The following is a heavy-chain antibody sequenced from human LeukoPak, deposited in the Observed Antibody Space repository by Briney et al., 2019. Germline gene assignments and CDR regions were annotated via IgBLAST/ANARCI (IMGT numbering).Heavy chain of an antibody. V-gene: IGHV1-2*02. Sequence: ASVTVSCKASGYTFTGYYMHWVRQAPGQGLEWMGWINPNSGGTNYAQKFQGRVTMTRDTSISTAYMELSRLRSDDTAVYYCAREDIAAAGTGYDYWGQGTLVTVSS. CDR1: GYTFTGYY. J-gene: IGHJ4*02. D-gene: IGHD6-13*01. CDR2: INPNSGGT. CDR3: AREDIAAAGTGYDY.